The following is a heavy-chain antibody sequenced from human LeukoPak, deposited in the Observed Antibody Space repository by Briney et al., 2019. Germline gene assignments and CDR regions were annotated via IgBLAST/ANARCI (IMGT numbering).Heavy chain of an antibody. Sequence: PGGSRRLSCAASGFTFSGSAMHWVRQASGKGLEWVGRIRSKANSYATAYAASVKGRFTISRDDSKNTAYLQMNSLKTEDTAVYYCTRTPGYSSSWYDYWGQGTLVTVSS. V-gene: IGHV3-73*01. J-gene: IGHJ4*02. CDR2: IRSKANSYAT. D-gene: IGHD6-13*01. CDR1: GFTFSGSA. CDR3: TRTPGYSSSWYDY.